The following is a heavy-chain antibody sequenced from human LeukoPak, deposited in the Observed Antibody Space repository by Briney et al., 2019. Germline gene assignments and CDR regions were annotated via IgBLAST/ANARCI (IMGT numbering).Heavy chain of an antibody. Sequence: GASVKVSCKASGYTFTNYYIHWVRQAPGQGLEWMGITDPIGGSTNYAQKFQGRVTMTTDTSTSTAYMELRSLRSDDTAVYYCARDYYDSSGYLIWGQGTLVTVSS. CDR1: GYTFTNYY. CDR3: ARDYYDSSGYLI. J-gene: IGHJ4*02. D-gene: IGHD3-22*01. CDR2: TDPIGGST. V-gene: IGHV1-46*01.